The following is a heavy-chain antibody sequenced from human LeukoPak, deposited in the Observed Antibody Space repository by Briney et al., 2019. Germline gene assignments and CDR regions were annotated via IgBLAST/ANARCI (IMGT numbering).Heavy chain of an antibody. J-gene: IGHJ4*02. CDR2: IIPIFGTA. Sequence: ASVKVSCKASGGTFSSYAISWVRQAPGQGLEWMGGIIPIFGTANYAQKFQGRVTITADDSTSTAYMELSSLRSEDTAVYYCARGYSGSYYEGYWGQGTLVTVSS. CDR1: GGTFSSYA. CDR3: ARGYSGSYYEGY. D-gene: IGHD1-26*01. V-gene: IGHV1-69*13.